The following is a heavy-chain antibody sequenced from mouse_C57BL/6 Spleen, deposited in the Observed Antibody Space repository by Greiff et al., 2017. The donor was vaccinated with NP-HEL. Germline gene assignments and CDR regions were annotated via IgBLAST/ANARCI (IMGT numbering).Heavy chain of an antibody. CDR3: AKNDHYYGSTYYAMDY. CDR2: IWRGGST. D-gene: IGHD1-1*01. Sequence: VQLQQSGPGLVQPSQSLSITCTVSGFSLTSYGVHWVRQSPGKGLEWLGVIWRGGSTDYNAAFMSRLSITKDNSKSQVFFKMNSLQADDTAIYYCAKNDHYYGSTYYAMDYWGQGTSVTVSS. V-gene: IGHV2-5*01. CDR1: GFSLTSYG. J-gene: IGHJ4*01.